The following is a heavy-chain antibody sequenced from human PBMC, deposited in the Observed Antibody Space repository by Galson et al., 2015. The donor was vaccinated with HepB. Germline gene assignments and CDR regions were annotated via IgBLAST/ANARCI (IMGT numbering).Heavy chain of an antibody. CDR3: ARNPPRGYQLLYFWFDP. CDR2: IKQDGSEK. Sequence: SLRLSCAASGFTFSSYWMSWVRQAPGKGLEWVANIKQDGSEKYYVDSVKGRFTISRDNAKNSLYLQMNSLRAEDTAVYYCARNPPRGYQLLYFWFDPWGQGTLVTVSS. D-gene: IGHD2-2*02. V-gene: IGHV3-7*03. J-gene: IGHJ5*02. CDR1: GFTFSSYW.